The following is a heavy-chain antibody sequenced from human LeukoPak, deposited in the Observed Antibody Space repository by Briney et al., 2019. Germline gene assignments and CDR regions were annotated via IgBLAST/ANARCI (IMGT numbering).Heavy chain of an antibody. J-gene: IGHJ4*02. V-gene: IGHV4-34*01. CDR3: ARVQYYYDSSGYIDY. CDR1: GGSFSGYY. Sequence: PSETLSLTCAVHGGSFSGYYWSWIRQPPGKGLEWIGEINHSGSTNYNPSLKSRVTISVDTSKNQFSLKLSSVTAADTAVYYCARVQYYYDSSGYIDYWGQGTLVTVSS. D-gene: IGHD3-22*01. CDR2: INHSGST.